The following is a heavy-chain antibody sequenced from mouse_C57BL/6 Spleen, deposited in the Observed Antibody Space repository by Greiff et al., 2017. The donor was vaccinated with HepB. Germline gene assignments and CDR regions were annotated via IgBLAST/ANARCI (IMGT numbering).Heavy chain of an antibody. CDR2: ISYDGSN. J-gene: IGHJ3*01. CDR3: ARGDGYYGSFAY. V-gene: IGHV3-6*01. CDR1: GYSITSGYY. D-gene: IGHD2-3*01. Sequence: EVQLQQSGPGLVKPSQSLSLTCSVTGYSITSGYYWNWIRQFPGNKLEWMGYISYDGSNNYNPSLKNRISITRDTSKNQFFLKLNSVTTEDTATYYCARGDGYYGSFAYWGQGTLVTVSA.